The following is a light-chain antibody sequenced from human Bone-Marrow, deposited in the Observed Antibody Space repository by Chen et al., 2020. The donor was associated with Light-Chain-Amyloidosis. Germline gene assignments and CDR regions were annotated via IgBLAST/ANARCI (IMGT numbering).Light chain of an antibody. J-gene: IGLJ1*01. CDR1: SSDVGGYDF. CDR2: DVS. V-gene: IGLV2-11*01. CDR3: CSYAGSYSLYV. Sequence: QAALTQPRSVSGSPGQSVSISCTGTSSDVGGYDFVSWYQKHPVKAPELMIYDVSKRPSGVPDRFSGSKSGNTASLTISGLQADDEADYYCCSYAGSYSLYVFGSGTKVTVL.